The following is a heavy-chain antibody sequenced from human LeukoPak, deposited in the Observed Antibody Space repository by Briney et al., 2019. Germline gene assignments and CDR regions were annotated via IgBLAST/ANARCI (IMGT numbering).Heavy chain of an antibody. CDR1: GYTFNDYY. V-gene: IGHV1-2*02. Sequence: ASVKVSCKASGYTFNDYYMHWLRQAPGQGLEWMGWINPKGGGTNYAQKFQGRVTMTTDTSMNTAYVELNRLIPDDTAVYYYARDGHNWNDADYWGQGTLVTVSS. J-gene: IGHJ4*02. D-gene: IGHD1-1*01. CDR2: INPKGGGT. CDR3: ARDGHNWNDADY.